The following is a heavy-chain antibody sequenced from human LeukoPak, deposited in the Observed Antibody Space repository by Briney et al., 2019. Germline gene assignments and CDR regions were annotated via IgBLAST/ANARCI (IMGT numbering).Heavy chain of an antibody. V-gene: IGHV1-2*02. CDR3: ARGDKDDILTGYSIDY. Sequence: GASVKVSCKASGYTFTGYYMHWVRQAPGQGLEWMGWINPNSGGTNYAQKFQGRVTMTRDTSISTAYMELSRLRSDDTAVYYCARGDKDDILTGYSIDYWGQGTLVPVSS. D-gene: IGHD3-9*01. CDR2: INPNSGGT. CDR1: GYTFTGYY. J-gene: IGHJ4*02.